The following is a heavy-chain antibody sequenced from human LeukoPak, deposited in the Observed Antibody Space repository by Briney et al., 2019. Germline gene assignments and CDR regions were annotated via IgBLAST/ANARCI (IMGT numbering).Heavy chain of an antibody. V-gene: IGHV1-2*02. CDR3: ARVSSGVGDLWFGELDY. CDR2: INPNSGGT. J-gene: IGHJ4*02. Sequence: AASVKVSCKASGYTFTGYYMHWVRQAPGQGLEWMGWINPNSGGTNYAQKFQGRVTMTRDTSISTAYMELSRLRSDDTAVYYCARVSSGVGDLWFGELDYWGQGTLVTVSS. CDR1: GYTFTGYY. D-gene: IGHD3-10*01.